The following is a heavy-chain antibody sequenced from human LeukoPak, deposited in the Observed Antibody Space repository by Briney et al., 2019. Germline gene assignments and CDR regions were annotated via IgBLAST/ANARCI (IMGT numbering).Heavy chain of an antibody. D-gene: IGHD2-2*01. J-gene: IGHJ6*02. Sequence: GASVKVSCKVSGYTLTELSIHWVRQAPGKGLEWMGGFDPENGETIYAQKFQGRVTMTEDTSTDTAYMELSSLRSDDTAVYYCARAWDIVVVPAANYGMDVWGQGTTVTVSS. CDR1: GYTLTELS. CDR2: FDPENGET. V-gene: IGHV1-24*01. CDR3: ARAWDIVVVPAANYGMDV.